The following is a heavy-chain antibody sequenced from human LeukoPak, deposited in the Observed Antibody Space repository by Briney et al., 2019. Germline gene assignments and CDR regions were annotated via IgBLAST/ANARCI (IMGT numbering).Heavy chain of an antibody. CDR2: INSDGIST. Sequence: GGSPKLSCAASGFTFSTYWMYWVRQAPGRGLVWVSRINSDGISTNYADSVKGRFTISRGNAKNTLYLQMNSLRAEDTAVYYCARVDDRAVAGTRAPDYWGQGTLVTVSS. CDR3: ARVDDRAVAGTRAPDY. V-gene: IGHV3-74*01. CDR1: GFTFSTYW. D-gene: IGHD6-19*01. J-gene: IGHJ4*02.